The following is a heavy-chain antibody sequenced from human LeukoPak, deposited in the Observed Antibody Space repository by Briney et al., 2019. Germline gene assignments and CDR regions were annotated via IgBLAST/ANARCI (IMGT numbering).Heavy chain of an antibody. J-gene: IGHJ4*02. Sequence: GGSLRLSCAASGFTFSSYAMHWVRQAPGKGLEWVAVISYDGSNKYYADSVKGRFTISRDNSKNTLYLQMNSLRAEDTAVYYCARVGLGYCSGGSCANWGQGTLVTVSS. V-gene: IGHV3-30*04. CDR3: ARVGLGYCSGGSCAN. CDR1: GFTFSSYA. D-gene: IGHD2-15*01. CDR2: ISYDGSNK.